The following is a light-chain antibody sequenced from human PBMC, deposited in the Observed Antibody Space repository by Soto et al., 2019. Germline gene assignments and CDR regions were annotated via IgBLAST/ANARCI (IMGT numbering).Light chain of an antibody. V-gene: IGKV1-33*01. Sequence: DIQMTHSPSSLPPSVEDRVTITCQGIQTISNYLNWYQQKPGKAPKLLIYDASNLETGVPSRFSGSGSGTDFTFTISSLQPEDIATYYCQQYDNLPPLTFGGGTKVEIK. CDR1: QTISNY. J-gene: IGKJ4*01. CDR2: DAS. CDR3: QQYDNLPPLT.